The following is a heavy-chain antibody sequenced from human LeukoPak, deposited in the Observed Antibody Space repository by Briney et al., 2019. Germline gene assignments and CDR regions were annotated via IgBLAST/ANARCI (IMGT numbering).Heavy chain of an antibody. J-gene: IGHJ2*01. Sequence: ASVKVSCKASGYTFTGYYMHWVRQAPGQGLEWMGWINSNSGDTNYAQKFQGRVTMTRDTSISTAYMELSRLRSDDTAVYYCAREPHYDLLTGYALRYLDLWGRGTLLTVSS. CDR3: AREPHYDLLTGYALRYLDL. D-gene: IGHD3-9*01. V-gene: IGHV1-2*02. CDR1: GYTFTGYY. CDR2: INSNSGDT.